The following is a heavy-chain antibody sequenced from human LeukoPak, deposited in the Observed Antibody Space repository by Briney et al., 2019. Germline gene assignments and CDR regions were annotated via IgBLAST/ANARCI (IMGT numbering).Heavy chain of an antibody. D-gene: IGHD4-11*01. CDR2: IYYGGST. CDR1: GGSVSSASYY. J-gene: IGHJ4*02. V-gene: IGHV4-61*01. Sequence: SETLSLTCTVSGGSVSSASYYWSWIRQPPGKGLEWIGYIYYGGSTNYNPSLKSRVTISVDTSKNQFSLKLSSVTAADTAVYYCAREEVNWGRGTLVTVSS. CDR3: AREEVN.